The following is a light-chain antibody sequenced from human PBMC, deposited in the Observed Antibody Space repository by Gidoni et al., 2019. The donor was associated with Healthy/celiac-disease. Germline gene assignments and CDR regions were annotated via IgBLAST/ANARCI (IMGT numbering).Light chain of an antibody. CDR3: QQRSNWGGP. CDR2: DAS. CDR1: QSVSSY. V-gene: IGKV3-11*01. Sequence: EIVLTQSPATLSLSPGERATLSCRASQSVSSYLAWYQQKPGQAPRLLIYDASNRATGIPARFSGSGSGTDFTLTISSLGPEDFAVYYCQQRSNWGGPFGPGTKVDIK. J-gene: IGKJ3*01.